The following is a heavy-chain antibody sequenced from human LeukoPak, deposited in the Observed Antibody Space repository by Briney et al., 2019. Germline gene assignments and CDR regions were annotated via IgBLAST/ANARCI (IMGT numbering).Heavy chain of an antibody. CDR3: ARERGPRYYFDY. V-gene: IGHV4-59*01. Sequence: SETLSLTCSVSGGSISTYYWSWIRQPPGKGLEWIGYIYYSGSTNYNPSLKSRVTISVDTSKNQFSLKPSSVTAADTAVYYCARERGPRYYFDYWGQGTLVTVSS. CDR1: GGSISTYY. J-gene: IGHJ4*02. CDR2: IYYSGST. D-gene: IGHD3-16*01.